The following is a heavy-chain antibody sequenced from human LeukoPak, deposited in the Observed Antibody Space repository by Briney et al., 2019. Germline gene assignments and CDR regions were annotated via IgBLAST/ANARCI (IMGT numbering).Heavy chain of an antibody. Sequence: GGSLRLSCAASGFTVSGNYMSWVRQAPGKGLEWVSAISGSGGSTYYADSVKGRFTISRDNSKNTLYLQMNSLRAEDTAVYYCAKCPDYGDFDYWGQGTLVTVSS. CDR1: GFTVSGNY. J-gene: IGHJ4*02. D-gene: IGHD4-17*01. CDR3: AKCPDYGDFDY. V-gene: IGHV3-23*01. CDR2: ISGSGGST.